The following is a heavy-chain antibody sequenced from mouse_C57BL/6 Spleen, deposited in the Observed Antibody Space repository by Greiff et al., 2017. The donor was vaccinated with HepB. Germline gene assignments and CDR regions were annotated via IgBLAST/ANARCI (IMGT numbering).Heavy chain of an antibody. D-gene: IGHD4-1*01. CDR2: IDPSYSYT. J-gene: IGHJ2*01. V-gene: IGHV1-69*01. Sequence: VQLQQSGAELVMPGASVKLSCKASGYTFTSYWMHWVKQRPGQGLEWIGEIDPSYSYTNYNQKFQGKSTLTVDKSSSTAYMQLSSLTSEDSAVYYCARLENCDVDYWGQGTTLTVSS. CDR3: ARLENCDVDY. CDR1: GYTFTSYW.